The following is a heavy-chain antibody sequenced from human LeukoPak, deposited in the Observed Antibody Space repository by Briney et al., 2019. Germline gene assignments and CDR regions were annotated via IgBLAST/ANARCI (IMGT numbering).Heavy chain of an antibody. D-gene: IGHD2-15*01. V-gene: IGHV4-59*12. J-gene: IGHJ6*02. CDR3: AREVVVVVAATQEGYYYGMDV. CDR1: GGSISSYY. Sequence: SETLSLTCTVSGGSISSYYWSWIRQPPGKGLEWIGYIYYSGSTNYNPSLKSRVTISVDTSKNQFSLKLSSVTAADTAVYYCAREVVVVVAATQEGYYYGMDVWGQGTTVTVSS. CDR2: IYYSGST.